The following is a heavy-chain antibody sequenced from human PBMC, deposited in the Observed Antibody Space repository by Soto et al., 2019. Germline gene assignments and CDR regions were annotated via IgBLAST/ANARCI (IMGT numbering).Heavy chain of an antibody. CDR1: GGTFSSYA. CDR3: ARGAGYCSGGSCQPNFDY. D-gene: IGHD2-15*01. CDR2: IIPIFGTA. Sequence: QVQLVQSGAEVKKPGSSVKVSCKASGGTFSSYAISWVRQAPGQGLEWMGGIIPIFGTANYAQKFQGRVTITADESTSTSYMELSSLRSEDTAVYYCARGAGYCSGGSCQPNFDYWGQGTLVTVSS. V-gene: IGHV1-69*01. J-gene: IGHJ4*02.